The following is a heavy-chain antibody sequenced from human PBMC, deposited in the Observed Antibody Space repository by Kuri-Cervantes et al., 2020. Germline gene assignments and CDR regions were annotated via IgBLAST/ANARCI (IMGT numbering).Heavy chain of an antibody. V-gene: IGHV4-59*01. CDR3: ARGGWLLPQRRGHYMDV. CDR2: IYYTGST. D-gene: IGHD3-22*01. J-gene: IGHJ6*03. CDR1: GGSISSYY. Sequence: SETLSLTCTVSGGSISSYYWSWIRQPPGKGLEWIGYIYYTGSTTHNPSLKSRVTISVDTSKNQFSLKLSSVTAADTAVYYCARGGWLLPQRRGHYMDVWGKGTTVTVSS.